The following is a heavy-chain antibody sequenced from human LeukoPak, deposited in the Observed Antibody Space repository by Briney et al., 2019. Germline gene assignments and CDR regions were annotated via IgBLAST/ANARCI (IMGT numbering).Heavy chain of an antibody. CDR2: ITSDGSST. J-gene: IGHJ4*02. Sequence: GGSLRLSCAASGFTFSSYGMSWVRQPPGKGLVWVARITSDGSSTTYAESVKGRFTISRDNAKNTLYLEMDSLRAEDTAVYYCARDWYHAIDYWGQGTLVTVSS. V-gene: IGHV3-74*03. D-gene: IGHD2-2*01. CDR3: ARDWYHAIDY. CDR1: GFTFSSYG.